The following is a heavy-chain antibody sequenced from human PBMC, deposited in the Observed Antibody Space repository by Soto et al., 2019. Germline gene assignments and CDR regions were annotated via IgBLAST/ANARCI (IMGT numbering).Heavy chain of an antibody. Sequence: QVQLVESGGGVVQPGRSLRLSCAASGFTFSSYGMHWVRQAPGKGLEWVAVIWYDGSNKYYADSVKGRFTISRDNSKNTLYLQMNSLRAEDTAVYYCARIGAAMLYYYYGMDVWGQGTTVTVSS. CDR1: GFTFSSYG. CDR3: ARIGAAMLYYYYGMDV. D-gene: IGHD2-2*01. CDR2: IWYDGSNK. J-gene: IGHJ6*02. V-gene: IGHV3-33*01.